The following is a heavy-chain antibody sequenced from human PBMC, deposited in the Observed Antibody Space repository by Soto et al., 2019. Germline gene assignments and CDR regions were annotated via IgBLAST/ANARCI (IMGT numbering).Heavy chain of an antibody. J-gene: IGHJ4*02. CDR1: GFTLSSSA. CDR2: ISGSGTTT. CDR3: AKDYYGHSGRLLFFDS. V-gene: IGHV3-23*01. D-gene: IGHD2-21*02. Sequence: SCAASGFTLSSSAMSWVRQVPVKGLEWVSAISGSGTTTHYADSVKDRFTISRDNSKDTLYLQMNSLRADDTAVYYCAKDYYGHSGRLLFFDSWGLGTLVPVCS.